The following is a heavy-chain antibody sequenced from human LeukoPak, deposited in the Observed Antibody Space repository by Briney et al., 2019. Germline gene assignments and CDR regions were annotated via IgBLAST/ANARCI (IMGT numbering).Heavy chain of an antibody. CDR2: VDPEDGKT. D-gene: IGHD3-10*01. J-gene: IGHJ1*01. Sequence: GASVKISCKTSGYIFTEYYIHWVQEAPGKGLEWMGRVDPEDGKTKYSEKFQGRVTLTADTSTDTAYMQLSGLTSEDTAAYYCATISAGIRGASAPWGQGTLVTVSS. CDR3: ATISAGIRGASAP. V-gene: IGHV1-69-2*01. CDR1: GYIFTEYY.